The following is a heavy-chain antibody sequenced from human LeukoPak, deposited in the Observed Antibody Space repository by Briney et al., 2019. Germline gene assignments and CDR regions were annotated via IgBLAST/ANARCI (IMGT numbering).Heavy chain of an antibody. D-gene: IGHD2-15*01. J-gene: IGHJ6*03. CDR2: ISSSSSYI. V-gene: IGHV3-21*01. Sequence: PGGSLRLSCAASGFTFSSYSMNWVRQAPGKGLEWVSSISSSSSYIYYADSVKGRFTISRDNAKNSLYLQMNSLRAEDTAVYYCARDRLYCSGGSCYGGDYYYYMDVWGKGTTVTVSS. CDR1: GFTFSSYS. CDR3: ARDRLYCSGGSCYGGDYYYYMDV.